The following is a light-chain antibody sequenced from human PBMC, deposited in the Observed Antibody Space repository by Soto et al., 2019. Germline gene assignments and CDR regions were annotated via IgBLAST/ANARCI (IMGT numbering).Light chain of an antibody. V-gene: IGKV3-11*01. CDR1: QSVSSH. Sequence: EIVLTQSPASLSLSPGERATLSCRASQSVSSHLAWFQQRPGQAPRLLIYGASNRATGIPARFGGSGSGTNFTLTISSLEPEDSAVYDCQQRSNWPPVLTFGGGTKVEIK. CDR3: QQRSNWPPVLT. J-gene: IGKJ4*01. CDR2: GAS.